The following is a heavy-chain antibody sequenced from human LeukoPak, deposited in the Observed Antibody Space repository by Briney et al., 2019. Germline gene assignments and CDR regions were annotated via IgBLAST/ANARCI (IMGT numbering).Heavy chain of an antibody. J-gene: IGHJ4*02. CDR2: INPSGGST. D-gene: IGHD2-21*02. CDR3: ARAPNIVVVTATSSFDY. V-gene: IGHV1-46*01. Sequence: ASVKVSCKASGYTFTSYYMHWVRQAPGQGLEWMGIINPSGGSTSYAQKFQGRVTMTRDMSTSTVYMELSSLRSEDTAVYYCARAPNIVVVTATSSFDYWGQGTLVAVSS. CDR1: GYTFTSYY.